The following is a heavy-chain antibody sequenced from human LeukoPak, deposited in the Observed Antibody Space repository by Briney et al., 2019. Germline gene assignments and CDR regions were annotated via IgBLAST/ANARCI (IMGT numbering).Heavy chain of an antibody. CDR1: GGTFSSCA. J-gene: IGHJ2*01. Sequence: ASVKVSCKASGGTFSSCAISWVRQAPGQGLEWMGGVIPIFGTANYAQKFQGRVTITADESTSTAYMELSSLRSEDTAVYYCARNVDTAMVTHWYFDLWGRGTLVTVSS. D-gene: IGHD5-18*01. V-gene: IGHV1-69*13. CDR3: ARNVDTAMVTHWYFDL. CDR2: VIPIFGTA.